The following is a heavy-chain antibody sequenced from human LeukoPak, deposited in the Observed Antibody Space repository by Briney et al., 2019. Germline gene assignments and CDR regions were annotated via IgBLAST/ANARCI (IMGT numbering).Heavy chain of an antibody. Sequence: TRAVRCTVSGGSIRNYYWNWIRQPPGKGLEWIGYIYYRENTNYNPSLKSRVTISLDTTKNEFSLKLSSVTAADTAGYYCAGSGGNRKVDYWG. CDR3: AGSGGNRKVDY. D-gene: IGHD4-23*01. V-gene: IGHV4-59*08. CDR1: GGSIRNYY. CDR2: IYYRENT. J-gene: IGHJ4*01.